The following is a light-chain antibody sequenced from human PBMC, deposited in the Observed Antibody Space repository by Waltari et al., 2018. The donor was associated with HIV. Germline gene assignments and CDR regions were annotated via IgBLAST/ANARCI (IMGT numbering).Light chain of an antibody. J-gene: IGKJ3*01. CDR2: GAA. V-gene: IGKV3-15*01. Sequence: IVLTQSPAPLSVSPGKGATLSSRASQTVPSNSAGYQHKPGQARRLLIYGAATRASGVPARFSGSGSVTEFTLTVSSLQSEDFAVYCCQQHNYWPPRVTFGPGTKVDLK. CDR3: QQHNYWPPRVT. CDR1: QTVPSN.